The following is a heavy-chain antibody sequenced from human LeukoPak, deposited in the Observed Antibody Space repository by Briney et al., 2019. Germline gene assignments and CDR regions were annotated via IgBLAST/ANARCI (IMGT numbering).Heavy chain of an antibody. J-gene: IGHJ5*02. V-gene: IGHV3-21*01. CDR1: GFSFSNYT. Sequence: GGSLRLSCAASGFSFSNYTMNWVRQAPGKALQWVSFISSSGTFAHYADSVKGRFTISRDNAKNSLYLQMSGLRVEDTAVYYCARLDGMGYFARYLDPWGQGTLVTVSS. CDR2: ISSSGTFA. CDR3: ARLDGMGYFARYLDP. D-gene: IGHD3-9*01.